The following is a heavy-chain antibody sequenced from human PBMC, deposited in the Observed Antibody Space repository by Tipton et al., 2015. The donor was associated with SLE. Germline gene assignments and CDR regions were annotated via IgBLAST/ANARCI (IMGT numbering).Heavy chain of an antibody. CDR3: ARDPDLDLCSGTTCPDPFDI. J-gene: IGHJ3*02. D-gene: IGHD2-2*01. Sequence: LRLSCTVSGGSISSHYWSWIRQSPGKGLGWIGYFYYSGSTKYNPSPTSRVTISGDTSKNQFSLTLISVTAADTAVYYCARDPDLDLCSGTTCPDPFDIWGQGTVVTVSS. CDR2: FYYSGST. CDR1: GGSISSHY. V-gene: IGHV4-59*11.